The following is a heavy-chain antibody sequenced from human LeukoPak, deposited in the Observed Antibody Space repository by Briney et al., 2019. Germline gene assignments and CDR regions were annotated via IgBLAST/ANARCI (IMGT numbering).Heavy chain of an antibody. J-gene: IGHJ4*02. D-gene: IGHD3-3*01. CDR3: ARQTQRRITIFGVVIGDY. CDR1: GGSISSSSYY. CDR2: IYYSGST. V-gene: IGHV4-39*01. Sequence: SETLSLTCTVSGGSISSSSYYWGWIRQPPGKGLEWIGSIYYSGSTYYNSSLKSRVTISVDTSKNQFSLKLNSVTAADTAIYYCARQTQRRITIFGVVIGDYWGQGTLVTVSS.